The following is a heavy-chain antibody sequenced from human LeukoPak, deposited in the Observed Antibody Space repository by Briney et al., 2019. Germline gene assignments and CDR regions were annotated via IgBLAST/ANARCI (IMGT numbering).Heavy chain of an antibody. Sequence: GGSLRLSCAASGFTFDDYGMSWVRQAPGKGLEWVSGINWNGGSTGYADSVKGRFTISRDNAKNSLYLQMNNLRAEDTALYYCARERKYQLGNPAPGAFDIWGQGTMVTVSS. CDR1: GFTFDDYG. V-gene: IGHV3-20*04. CDR2: INWNGGST. J-gene: IGHJ3*02. D-gene: IGHD2-2*01. CDR3: ARERKYQLGNPAPGAFDI.